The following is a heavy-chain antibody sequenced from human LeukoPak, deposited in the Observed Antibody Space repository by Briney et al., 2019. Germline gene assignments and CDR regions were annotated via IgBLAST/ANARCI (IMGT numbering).Heavy chain of an antibody. Sequence: PGRSLRLSCAASGFTFSSYAMHWVRQAPGKGLEWVAVISYDGSNKYYADSVKGRFTISRDNSKNTLYLQMNSLRAEDTAVYYCARDRGAGTGMDVWAKGPRSPSP. D-gene: IGHD3-10*01. CDR2: ISYDGSNK. J-gene: IGHJ6*02. V-gene: IGHV3-30*04. CDR1: GFTFSSYA. CDR3: ARDRGAGTGMDV.